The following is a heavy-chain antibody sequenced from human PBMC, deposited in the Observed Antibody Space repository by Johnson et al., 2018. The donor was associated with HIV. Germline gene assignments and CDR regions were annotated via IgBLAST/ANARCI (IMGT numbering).Heavy chain of an antibody. CDR3: AKDLLGGNKGFDAFDI. Sequence: MLLVESGGGVVRPGGSLRLSCAASGFTFDDYGMSWVRQAPGKGLEWVSGINWNGGSTGYADSVKGRFTISRDNAKNSLYLQMNSLRAEDTALYYCAKDLLGGNKGFDAFDIGGQGTMVTVSS. CDR1: GFTFDDYG. CDR2: INWNGGST. D-gene: IGHD4-23*01. J-gene: IGHJ3*02. V-gene: IGHV3-20*04.